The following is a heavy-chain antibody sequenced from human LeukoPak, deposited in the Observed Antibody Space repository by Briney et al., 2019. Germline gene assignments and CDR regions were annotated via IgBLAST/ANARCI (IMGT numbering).Heavy chain of an antibody. CDR2: INHSGST. V-gene: IGHV4-34*01. D-gene: IGHD6-13*01. CDR3: ARGRAAGTRPTDY. J-gene: IGHJ4*02. Sequence: SETLSLTCAVYGGSFSGYYWSWIRQPPGKGLEWIGEINHSGSTNYNPSLKSRVTISVDTSKNQFSLKLSSVTAADTAVYYCARGRAAGTRPTDYWGQGTLVTVSS. CDR1: GGSFSGYY.